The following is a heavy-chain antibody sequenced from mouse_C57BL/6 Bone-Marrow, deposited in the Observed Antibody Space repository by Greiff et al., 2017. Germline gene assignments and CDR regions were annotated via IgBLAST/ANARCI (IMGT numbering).Heavy chain of an antibody. D-gene: IGHD1-1*01. Sequence: QVQLQQSGPGLVQPSQSLSITCTVSGFSLTSYGVHWVRQPPGKGLEWLGVIWSGGSTDYNAAFISRLSISKDNSKSQVFFNMNSLQADDTAIYYCAKMGNYYGSSPWFAYWGQGTLVTVSA. CDR3: AKMGNYYGSSPWFAY. J-gene: IGHJ3*01. CDR1: GFSLTSYG. V-gene: IGHV2-4*01. CDR2: IWSGGST.